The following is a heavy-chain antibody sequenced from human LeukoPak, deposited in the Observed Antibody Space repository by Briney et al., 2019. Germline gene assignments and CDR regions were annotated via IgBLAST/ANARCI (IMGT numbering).Heavy chain of an antibody. CDR2: MNPNSGNT. J-gene: IGHJ4*02. V-gene: IGHV1-8*01. CDR3: ARVLVRGVRGVIGY. D-gene: IGHD3-10*01. Sequence: GASVKVSCKASGYTFTSYDIHWVRQATGQGLEWMGWMNPNSGNTGYAQKFQGRVTMTRNTSINTAYMELSSLRSEDTAVYYCARVLVRGVRGVIGYWGQGTLVTVSS. CDR1: GYTFTSYD.